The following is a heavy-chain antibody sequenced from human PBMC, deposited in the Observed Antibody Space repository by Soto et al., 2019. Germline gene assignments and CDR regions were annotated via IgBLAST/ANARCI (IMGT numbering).Heavy chain of an antibody. CDR2: IVVGSGNT. Sequence: SVKVSCKASGFTFTSSAVQWVRQARGQRLEWIGWIVVGSGNTNYAQKFQERVTTTRDMSTSTAYMELSSLRSEDTAVYYCAEDPWQKNWFDPWGQGTLVTVSS. J-gene: IGHJ5*02. CDR3: AEDPWQKNWFDP. V-gene: IGHV1-58*01. CDR1: GFTFTSSA.